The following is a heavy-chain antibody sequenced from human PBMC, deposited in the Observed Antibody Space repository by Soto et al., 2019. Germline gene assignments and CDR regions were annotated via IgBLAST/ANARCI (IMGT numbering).Heavy chain of an antibody. J-gene: IGHJ3*02. Sequence: SETLSLTCTVSGGSISSSSYYWGWIRQPPGKGLEWIGSIYYSGSTYYNPSLKSRVTISVDTSKNQFSLKLSSVTAADTAVYYCARLEVRADAFDIWGQGTMVTVSS. V-gene: IGHV4-39*01. CDR1: GGSISSSSYY. CDR2: IYYSGST. CDR3: ARLEVRADAFDI.